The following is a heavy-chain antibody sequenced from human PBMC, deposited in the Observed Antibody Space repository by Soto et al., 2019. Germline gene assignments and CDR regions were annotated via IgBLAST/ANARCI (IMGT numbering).Heavy chain of an antibody. D-gene: IGHD2-2*02. CDR3: AGTIVVVPAAIGDYYYGMDV. CDR2: IWYDGSNK. CDR1: GFTFSSYG. J-gene: IGHJ6*02. V-gene: IGHV3-33*01. Sequence: GGSLRLSCAASGFTFSSYGMHWVRQAPGKGLEWVAVIWYDGSNKYYADSVKGRFTISRDNSKNTLYLQMNSLRAEDAAVYYCAGTIVVVPAAIGDYYYGMDVWGQGTTVPVSS.